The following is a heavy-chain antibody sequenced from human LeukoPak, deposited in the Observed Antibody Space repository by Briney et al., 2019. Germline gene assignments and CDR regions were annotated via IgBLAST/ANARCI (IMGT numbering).Heavy chain of an antibody. CDR2: IYSGGST. J-gene: IGHJ4*02. CDR3: ATDAH. V-gene: IGHV3-53*01. CDR1: GXTVSSNY. Sequence: PGGSLRLSCSASGXTVSSNYISWVRQAPGKGLEWVSLIYSGGSTYYADSVKGRFSISRDNSKNTLFLQMNSLRAEDTAVYYCATDAHWGQGIVVTVSS.